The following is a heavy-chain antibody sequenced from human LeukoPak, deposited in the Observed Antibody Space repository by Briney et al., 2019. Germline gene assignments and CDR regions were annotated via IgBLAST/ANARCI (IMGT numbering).Heavy chain of an antibody. CDR2: IKQDGSEK. CDR1: GFTFSSYW. J-gene: IGHJ4*02. V-gene: IGHV3-7*01. CDR3: ARDLDSGELLFDY. D-gene: IGHD1-26*01. Sequence: PGGSLRLSCAASGFTFSSYWMSWVRQAPGKGLEWVANIKQDGSEKYYVDSVKGRFTISRDNAKNSLYLQMNSLRAEDTAVYYCARDLDSGELLFDYWGQGTLVTVSS.